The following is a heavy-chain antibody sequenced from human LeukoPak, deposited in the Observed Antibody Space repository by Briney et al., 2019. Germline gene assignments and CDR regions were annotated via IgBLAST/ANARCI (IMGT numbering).Heavy chain of an antibody. Sequence: SETLSLTCTVSGGSISSSRYYWGWIRQPPGKGLEWIGSIYYSASTYYNPSLTSRVTISVETPKNQFSLRLNSVTAADTAVYFCAGHEGLARPFDYWGQGTLVPVSS. D-gene: IGHD6-19*01. CDR2: IYYSAST. CDR1: GGSISSSRYY. J-gene: IGHJ4*02. CDR3: AGHEGLARPFDY. V-gene: IGHV4-39*01.